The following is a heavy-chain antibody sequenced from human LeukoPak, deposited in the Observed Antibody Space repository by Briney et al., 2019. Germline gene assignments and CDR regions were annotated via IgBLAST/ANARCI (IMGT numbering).Heavy chain of an antibody. J-gene: IGHJ4*02. Sequence: PGGSPRLSCAASGFIVSSNYMSWVRQAPGKGLEWVSVIYTGGTTYYADSVKGRFTISRDNAKNSLYLQMNSLRAEDTAVYYCARDVGLYSWGQGTLVTVSS. V-gene: IGHV3-53*01. CDR3: ARDVGLYS. D-gene: IGHD4-11*01. CDR2: IYTGGTT. CDR1: GFIVSSNY.